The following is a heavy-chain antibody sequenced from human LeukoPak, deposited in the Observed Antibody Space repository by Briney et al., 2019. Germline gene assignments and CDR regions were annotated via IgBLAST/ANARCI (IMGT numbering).Heavy chain of an antibody. CDR3: ARDRSMSGWYIDL. CDR2: IWYDGSNK. CDR1: GFTFSRHW. V-gene: IGHV3-33*07. D-gene: IGHD2/OR15-2a*01. Sequence: PGGSLRLSCAASGFTFSRHWMSWVRQAPGKGLEWVAVIWYDGSNKYYPDSVQGRFTISRDNSKNTLYLQVNSLRAEDTAVYYCARDRSMSGWYIDLWGRGTLVTVSS. J-gene: IGHJ2*01.